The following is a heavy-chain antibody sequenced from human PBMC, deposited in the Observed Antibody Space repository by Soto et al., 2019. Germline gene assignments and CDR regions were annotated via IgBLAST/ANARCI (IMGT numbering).Heavy chain of an antibody. CDR3: ATLLGDSVYYPTGY. Sequence: EVQLLESGGGLVQPGGSLRLSCAASAFTSSSYAMSWVRQAPGKGLEWVSTIGGSGGSSTYYVDSVKCRFTIFRDNSKNPLFLQMNSLRAEDTALYYCATLLGDSVYYPTGYWGQGTLVTVSS. CDR2: IGGSGGSST. V-gene: IGHV3-23*01. D-gene: IGHD3-22*01. J-gene: IGHJ4*02. CDR1: AFTSSSYA.